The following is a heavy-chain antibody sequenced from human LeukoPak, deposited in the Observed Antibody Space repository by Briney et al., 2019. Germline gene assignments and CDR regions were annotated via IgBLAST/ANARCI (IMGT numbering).Heavy chain of an antibody. Sequence: GGSLRLSCAASGFTFSSYSMKWVRPAPGKGLEWVSSISSSSSYIYYAHSVKGRFTISRDTAKNSLYLQMNSLRAEDTAVYYCAERGITMIGGVWGKGTTVTISS. CDR3: AERGITMIGGV. D-gene: IGHD3-10*02. V-gene: IGHV3-21*01. CDR2: ISSSSSYI. J-gene: IGHJ6*04. CDR1: GFTFSSYS.